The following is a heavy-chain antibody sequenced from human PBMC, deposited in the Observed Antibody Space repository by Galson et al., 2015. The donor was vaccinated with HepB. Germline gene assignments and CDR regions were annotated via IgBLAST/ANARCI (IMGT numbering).Heavy chain of an antibody. CDR3: AKGDGLFDS. J-gene: IGHJ5*01. V-gene: IGHV3-23*01. CDR2: ITGKGDST. Sequence: SLRLSCAASGFAFDSHAMSWVRQAPGRGLEWISGITGKGDSTFYADSVKGRFTVSRDNSNKMLYLQMNSLRAEDVGLYFCAKGDGLFDSWGRGIMVTVSS. D-gene: IGHD5-24*01. CDR1: GFAFDSHA.